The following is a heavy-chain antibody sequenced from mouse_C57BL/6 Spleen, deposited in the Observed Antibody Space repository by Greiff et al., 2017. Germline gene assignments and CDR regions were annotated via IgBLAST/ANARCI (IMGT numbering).Heavy chain of an antibody. D-gene: IGHD1-1*01. V-gene: IGHV1-19*01. J-gene: IGHJ4*01. CDR3: ARWVTTVVAKAMDD. Sequence: EVKLVESGPVLVKPGASVKMSCKASGYTFTEYYMNWVKQSHGKSLEWIGVIKPYNGGTSYNQKFKGKATLTVDKSSSTAYMELNSLTSEDSAVYYCARWVTTVVAKAMDDWGQGTSVTVSS. CDR1: GYTFTEYY. CDR2: IKPYNGGT.